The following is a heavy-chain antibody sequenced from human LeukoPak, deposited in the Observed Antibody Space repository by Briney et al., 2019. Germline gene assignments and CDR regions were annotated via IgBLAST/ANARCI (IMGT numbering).Heavy chain of an antibody. CDR3: ARGVLALYSSGWYYFDY. CDR2: IIPIFGTA. CDR1: GYTFTSYD. Sequence: SVKVSCKASGYTFTSYDISWVRQAPGQGLEWMGGIIPIFGTANYAQKFQGRVTITTDESTSTAYMELSSLRSEDTAVYYCARGVLALYSSGWYYFDYWGQGTLVTVSS. J-gene: IGHJ4*02. V-gene: IGHV1-69*05. D-gene: IGHD6-19*01.